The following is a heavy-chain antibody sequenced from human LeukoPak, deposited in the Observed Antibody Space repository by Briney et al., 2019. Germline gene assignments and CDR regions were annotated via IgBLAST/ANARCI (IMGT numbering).Heavy chain of an antibody. CDR3: ARGRKGYYYGSGSYI. Sequence: TGGSLRLSCAASGFTFSSYWMSWVRQAPGKGLEWVANIKQDGSEKYYVDSVKGRFTISRDNAKNSLYLQMNSLRAEDTAVYYCARGRKGYYYGSGSYIWGQGTLVTVSS. D-gene: IGHD3-10*01. CDR2: IKQDGSEK. J-gene: IGHJ4*02. V-gene: IGHV3-7*01. CDR1: GFTFSSYW.